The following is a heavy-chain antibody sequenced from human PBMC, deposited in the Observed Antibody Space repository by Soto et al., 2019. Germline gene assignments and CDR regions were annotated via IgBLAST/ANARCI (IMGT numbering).Heavy chain of an antibody. CDR2: INPNGGST. J-gene: IGHJ4*02. Sequence: ASVKVSCKASGYTFTSYYIHWVRQAPGQGLEWMGIINPNGGSTSSAQKFQGRVTMTRDTSTSIVYMELSSLRSEDTAVYYCARDPYDTSGFDYWGQGTMVTVSS. V-gene: IGHV1-46*03. D-gene: IGHD3-22*01. CDR1: GYTFTSYY. CDR3: ARDPYDTSGFDY.